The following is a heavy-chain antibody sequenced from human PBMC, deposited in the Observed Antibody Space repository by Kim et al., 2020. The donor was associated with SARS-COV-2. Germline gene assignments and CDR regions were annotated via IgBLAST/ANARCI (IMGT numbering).Heavy chain of an antibody. CDR1: GFTFSSYG. CDR3: ARALYGSGSYSSYYYYYGMDV. CDR2: ISYDGSNK. D-gene: IGHD3-10*01. Sequence: GGSLRLSCAASGFTFSSYGMHWVRQAPGKGLEWVAVISYDGSNKYYADSVKGRFTISRDNSKNTLYLQMNSLRAEDTAVYYCARALYGSGSYSSYYYYYGMDVWGQGTTVTVSS. V-gene: IGHV3-33*05. J-gene: IGHJ6*02.